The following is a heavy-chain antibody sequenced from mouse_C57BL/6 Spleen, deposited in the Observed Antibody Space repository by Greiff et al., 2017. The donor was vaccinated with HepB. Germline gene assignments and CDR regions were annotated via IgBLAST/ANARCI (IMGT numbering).Heavy chain of an antibody. D-gene: IGHD3-2*02. V-gene: IGHV5-17*01. J-gene: IGHJ2*01. CDR1: GFTFSDYG. Sequence: EVMLVESGGGLVKPGGSLKLSCAASGFTFSDYGMHWVRQAPEKGLEWVAYISSGSSTIYYADTVKGRFTISRENAKNTLFLQMTSLRSEDTAMYYCARRTAQAYFDYWGQGTTLTVSS. CDR2: ISSGSSTI. CDR3: ARRTAQAYFDY.